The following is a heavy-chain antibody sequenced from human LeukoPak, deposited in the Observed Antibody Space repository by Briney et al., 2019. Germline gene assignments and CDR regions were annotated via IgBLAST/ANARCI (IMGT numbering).Heavy chain of an antibody. D-gene: IGHD6-6*01. CDR3: ARTPQQLGVDV. J-gene: IGHJ6*02. Sequence: PSETLSLTCTVSGGSIRSSYYYWGWIRQPPGKGLEWIGSIYDSGSTYYNPSLKSRVTISVDTSKNQFSLKLNSVTAADTAVYYCARTPQQLGVDVWGQGTTVTVSS. V-gene: IGHV4-39*01. CDR1: GGSIRSSYYY. CDR2: IYDSGST.